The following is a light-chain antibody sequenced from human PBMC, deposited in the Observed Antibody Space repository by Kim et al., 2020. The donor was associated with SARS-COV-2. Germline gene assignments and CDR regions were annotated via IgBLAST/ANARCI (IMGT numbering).Light chain of an antibody. V-gene: IGLV3-21*04. CDR3: QVWDSSLRV. J-gene: IGLJ3*02. Sequence: SYELTQPPSVSVAPGKTARITCGGNNIGSKSVHWYQQKPGQAPVLVIYYDSDRPSGIPERFSGSNSVNTATLTISRVEAGDEADYYCQVWDSSLRV. CDR2: YDS. CDR1: NIGSKS.